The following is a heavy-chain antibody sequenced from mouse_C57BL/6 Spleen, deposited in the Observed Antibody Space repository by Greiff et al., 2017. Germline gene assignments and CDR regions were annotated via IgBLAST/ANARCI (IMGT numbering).Heavy chain of an antibody. J-gene: IGHJ4*01. D-gene: IGHD4-1*01. CDR2: IYPGDGDT. V-gene: IGHV1-80*01. CDR3: ARRGGTGAMDY. CDR1: GYAFSSYW. Sequence: QVQLKQSGAELVKPGASVKISCKASGYAFSSYWMNWVKQRPGQGLEWIGQIYPGDGDTNYNGKFKGKATLTADKSSSTAYMQLSSLTSEDSAVYFCARRGGTGAMDYWGQGTSVTVSS.